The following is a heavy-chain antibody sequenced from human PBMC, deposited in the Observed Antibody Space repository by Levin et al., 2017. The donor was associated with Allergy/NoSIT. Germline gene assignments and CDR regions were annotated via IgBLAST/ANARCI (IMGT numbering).Heavy chain of an antibody. J-gene: IGHJ5*01. Sequence: SETLSLTCTVSGDSISTGHYYWSWICQPPGKGLEWIGHVYYTGPTYYNPSLKSRLSISVDTSQNQFSLKLTSVTAADTAVYYCARVRNAGGRGWFDSWGQGTLVTVSS. CDR2: VYYTGPT. V-gene: IGHV4-31*03. D-gene: IGHD2-8*02. CDR3: ARVRNAGGRGWFDS. CDR1: GDSISTGHYY.